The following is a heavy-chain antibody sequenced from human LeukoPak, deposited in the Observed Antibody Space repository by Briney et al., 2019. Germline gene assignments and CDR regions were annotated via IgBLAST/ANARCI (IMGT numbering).Heavy chain of an antibody. J-gene: IGHJ6*02. CDR3: ARDSNYGMDV. CDR2: IWYDGSNK. D-gene: IGHD2/OR15-2a*01. V-gene: IGHV3-33*01. Sequence: GGSLRLSCAASGFTFSSYGMHWVRQAPGKGLEWVAVIWYDGSNKYYADSVKGRFTISRDNSKNTLYLLMNSLRAEDTAVYYCARDSNYGMDVWGQGTTVTVSS. CDR1: GFTFSSYG.